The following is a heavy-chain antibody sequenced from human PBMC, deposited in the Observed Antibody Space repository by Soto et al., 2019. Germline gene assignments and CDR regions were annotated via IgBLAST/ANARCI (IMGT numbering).Heavy chain of an antibody. CDR2: IYSGGRT. J-gene: IGHJ4*02. CDR1: GVTVSNNY. CDR3: ARDTYDDY. V-gene: IGHV3-66*01. D-gene: IGHD3-3*01. Sequence: EVQLVESGGGFVQPGGSLRLSCAASGVTVSNNYMSWVRQAPGKGLEWVSVIYSGGRTYYADSVKGRFIISRDSSKNTLYLQMNSLRAEDTAVYYCARDTYDDYRGQGTLVTVSS.